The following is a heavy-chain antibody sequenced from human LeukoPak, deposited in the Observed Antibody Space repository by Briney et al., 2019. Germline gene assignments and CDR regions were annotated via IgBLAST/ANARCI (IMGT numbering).Heavy chain of an antibody. CDR3: ARDSGILLWFGELPNPLDY. Sequence: GSLRLSCAASGYTFSSYWMHWVRQAPGKGLEWVAVISYDGSNKYYADSVKGRFTIPRDNSKNTLYLQMNSLRAEDTAVYYCARDSGILLWFGELPNPLDYWGQGTLVTVSS. J-gene: IGHJ4*02. V-gene: IGHV3-30-3*01. CDR2: ISYDGSNK. CDR1: GYTFSSYW. D-gene: IGHD3-10*01.